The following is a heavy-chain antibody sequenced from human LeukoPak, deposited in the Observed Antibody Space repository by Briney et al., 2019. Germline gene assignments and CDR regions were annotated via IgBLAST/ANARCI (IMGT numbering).Heavy chain of an antibody. V-gene: IGHV4-4*02. J-gene: IGHJ4*02. CDR3: ARDSPPQYASSSAGFDY. D-gene: IGHD6-6*01. CDR1: GASITSSHW. Sequence: PSGTLSLTCAVSGASITSSHWWSWARQPPGKGLEWIGYIYYRGNTNYNPSLKSRVIISIDTSKNQFSLKLSSVTAADTAVYFCARDSPPQYASSSAGFDYWGPGTLVTVSS. CDR2: IYYRGNT.